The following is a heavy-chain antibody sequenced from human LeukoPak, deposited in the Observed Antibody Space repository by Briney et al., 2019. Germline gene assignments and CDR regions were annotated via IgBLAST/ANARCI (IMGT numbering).Heavy chain of an antibody. CDR3: ARMGYCTSTTCYHYFEY. Sequence: PGGSLRLSCAASGFTFSSYAMLWVRQAPGKELEWVATISYEGAYKFYADSVKGRCTISRDNSMNTLYLQMNSLSAEDTAVYYCARMGYCTSTTCYHYFEYWGQGTLVIVSS. D-gene: IGHD2-2*01. J-gene: IGHJ4*02. CDR1: GFTFSSYA. V-gene: IGHV3-30*04. CDR2: ISYEGAYK.